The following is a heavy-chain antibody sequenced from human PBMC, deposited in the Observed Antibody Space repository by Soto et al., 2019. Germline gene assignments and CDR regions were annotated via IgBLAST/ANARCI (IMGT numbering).Heavy chain of an antibody. CDR1: GGSISSGGYY. CDR2: IYYSGST. CDR3: ARSRLGSGYDQYYFDY. Sequence: QVQLQESGPGLVKPSQTLSLTCTVSGGSISSGGYYWSWIRQHPGKGLEWIGYIYYSGSTYYNPSLKSRVTISVDTSKNQFSLKLSSVTAADTAVYYCARSRLGSGYDQYYFDYWGQGTLVTVSS. D-gene: IGHD5-12*01. V-gene: IGHV4-31*03. J-gene: IGHJ4*02.